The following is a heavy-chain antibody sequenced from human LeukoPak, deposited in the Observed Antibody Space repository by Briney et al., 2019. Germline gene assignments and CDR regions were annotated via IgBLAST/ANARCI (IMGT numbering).Heavy chain of an antibody. CDR3: ARAPSEIGGYYPEYFRH. D-gene: IGHD3-3*01. Sequence: GGTLRLSCAASGFTFSTYWMHWVRQAPGKGLVWVSRIKSDGSTNYTDSVKGRFTISRDNAKNTLSLQMNSLRPEDTGVYYCARAPSEIGGYYPEYFRHWGQGTLVTVSS. J-gene: IGHJ1*01. V-gene: IGHV3-74*01. CDR1: GFTFSTYW. CDR2: IKSDGST.